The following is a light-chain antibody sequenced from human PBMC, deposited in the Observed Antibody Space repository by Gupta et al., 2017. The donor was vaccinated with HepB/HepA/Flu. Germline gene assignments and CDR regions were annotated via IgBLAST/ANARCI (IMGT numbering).Light chain of an antibody. CDR1: SSDIGAYNY. V-gene: IGLV2-14*03. CDR2: DVT. J-gene: IGLJ1*01. Sequence: HSALTQPASVSGSPGQSVTISCTGTSSDIGAYNYVSWYQQHPGKAPKLIIYDVTNRPSGVSYRFSGAKIGNTTYLTISGLQAEDEADYYYNSYTRTNNPYVFGTGTRVTVL. CDR3: NSYTRTNNPYV.